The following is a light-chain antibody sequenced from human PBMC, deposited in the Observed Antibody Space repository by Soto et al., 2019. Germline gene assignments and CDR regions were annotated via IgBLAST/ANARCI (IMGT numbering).Light chain of an antibody. J-gene: IGKJ5*01. CDR2: WAS. CDR1: QSILFSSNNKNY. CDR3: QQYYSAPMT. Sequence: DIVMTQSPDSLAVSLGERATINCKSSQSILFSSNNKNYLAWYQQKAGQPPKLLIYWASTRESGVPDRSSGSGSGTDFTLTISSLQAEDVAVYHCQQYYSAPMTFGQGTRLEIK. V-gene: IGKV4-1*01.